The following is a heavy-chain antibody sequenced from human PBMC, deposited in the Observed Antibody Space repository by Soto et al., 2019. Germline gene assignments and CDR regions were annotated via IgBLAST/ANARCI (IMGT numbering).Heavy chain of an antibody. Sequence: GGSLRLSCAASGFTFSSYSMNWVRQAPGKGLEWVASISYDGTKNYYADSVKGRFTISRENSRNTLYLQMNSLRAEDTAVYYCARTYYDIYSGTTPPYYWGQGTLVTVS. V-gene: IGHV3-30*03. CDR2: ISYDGTKN. D-gene: IGHD3-9*01. CDR1: GFTFSSYS. CDR3: ARTYYDIYSGTTPPYY. J-gene: IGHJ4*02.